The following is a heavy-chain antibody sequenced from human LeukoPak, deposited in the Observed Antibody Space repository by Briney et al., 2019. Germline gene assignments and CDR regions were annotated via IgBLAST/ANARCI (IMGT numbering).Heavy chain of an antibody. CDR2: IKSKTDGGTT. V-gene: IGHV3-15*01. CDR3: NSRRDYYDTSGFDY. D-gene: IGHD3-22*01. Sequence: GGSLRLSCAASGFTFSKVWMSWVRQAPGKGLEWVGRIKSKTDGGTTEYAAPVKGRFTISRDDSKNTLYLQMNSLKTEDTGVYYCNSRRDYYDTSGFDYWGQGTLVTVSS. J-gene: IGHJ4*02. CDR1: GFTFSKVW.